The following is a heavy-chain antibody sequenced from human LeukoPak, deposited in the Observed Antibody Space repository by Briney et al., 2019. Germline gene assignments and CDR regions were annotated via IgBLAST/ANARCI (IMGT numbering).Heavy chain of an antibody. CDR3: ARGDLWYYYMDV. CDR1: GYTFTGYY. Sequence: ASVKVSCKASGYTFTGYYKHWVRQAPGQGLEWMGRINPNSGGTNYAQKFQGRVTMTRDTSISTAYMELSRLRSDDTAVYYCARGDLWYYYMDVWGKGTTVTVSS. D-gene: IGHD2-21*01. CDR2: INPNSGGT. V-gene: IGHV1-2*06. J-gene: IGHJ6*03.